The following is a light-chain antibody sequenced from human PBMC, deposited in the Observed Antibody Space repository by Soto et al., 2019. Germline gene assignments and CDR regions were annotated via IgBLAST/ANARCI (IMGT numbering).Light chain of an antibody. V-gene: IGLV2-11*01. Sequence: QSVLTQPRSVSGSPGQSVTISCTGTGNVVGAYNYVSWYQQHPGRPPKLLIYGVVRWPSGVPDRFSGSKSGNTASLTISGLQAEDEADYFCCSYAGGYTYLFGTGTKVTAL. CDR3: CSYAGGYTYL. CDR1: GNVVGAYNY. J-gene: IGLJ1*01. CDR2: GVV.